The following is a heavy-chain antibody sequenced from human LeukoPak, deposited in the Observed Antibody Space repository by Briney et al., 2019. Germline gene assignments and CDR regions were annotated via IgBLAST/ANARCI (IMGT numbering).Heavy chain of an antibody. Sequence: GGSLRLSCVVSGFTFRNYAMSWVRQAPGKGPQWVSTISATGGSTYYPDSVIGRFTISRENSMNTLYLQMNSLRAEDTAFYYCAKDQKKSGTTPKFDPWGQGTLVTVSS. CDR2: ISATGGST. J-gene: IGHJ5*02. CDR1: GFTFRNYA. CDR3: AKDQKKSGTTPKFDP. V-gene: IGHV3-23*01. D-gene: IGHD1-7*01.